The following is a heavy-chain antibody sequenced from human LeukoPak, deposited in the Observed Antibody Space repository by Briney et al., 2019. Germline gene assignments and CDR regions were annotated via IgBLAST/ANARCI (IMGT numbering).Heavy chain of an antibody. V-gene: IGHV3-21*01. J-gene: IGHJ4*02. Sequence: GGSLRLSCAAYGFTYSSYSMNWVRQAPGKGLEWVSSISSSSSYIYYAHPVNDRFTISRDNAKNSLYLQINSLRAEDTSVYYCAVEEGYYFDYWGQGTLVTVSS. CDR1: GFTYSSYS. CDR3: AVEEGYYFDY. CDR2: ISSSSSYI.